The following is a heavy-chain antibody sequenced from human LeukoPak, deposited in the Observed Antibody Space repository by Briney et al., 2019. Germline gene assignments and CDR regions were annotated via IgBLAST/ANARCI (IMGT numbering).Heavy chain of an antibody. J-gene: IGHJ4*02. CDR2: VFQGGKT. Sequence: PSETLSLTCTVSGSSFYLSYYWACLRQAPGGGLCWIGTVFQGGKTFYNASLESRVTISQDMSNNRFFLNLTAMTAADTALYFCARVLNVPKFIDSWGQGTLVTVSS. V-gene: IGHV4-38-2*02. D-gene: IGHD3-10*02. CDR1: GSSFYLSYY. CDR3: ARVLNVPKFIDS.